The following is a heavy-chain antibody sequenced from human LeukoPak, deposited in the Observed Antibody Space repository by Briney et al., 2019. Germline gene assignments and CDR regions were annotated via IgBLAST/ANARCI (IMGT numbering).Heavy chain of an antibody. CDR3: ARSTKGTGIAAAGTFQAFDI. Sequence: ASVKVSCKASGYTFTSYAITWVRQAPGQGLEWMGIINPSGGSTSYAQKFQGRVTMTRDTSTSTVYMELSSLRSEDTAVYYCARSTKGTGIAAAGTFQAFDIWGQGTMVTVSS. CDR2: INPSGGST. V-gene: IGHV1-46*01. J-gene: IGHJ3*02. CDR1: GYTFTSYA. D-gene: IGHD6-13*01.